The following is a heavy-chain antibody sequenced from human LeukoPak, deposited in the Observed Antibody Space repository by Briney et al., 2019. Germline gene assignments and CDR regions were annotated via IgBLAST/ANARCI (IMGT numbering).Heavy chain of an antibody. CDR1: GGSISSYY. CDR3: ARDIFRYDFWSGYNWFDP. CDR2: IYTSGST. D-gene: IGHD3-3*01. J-gene: IGHJ5*02. Sequence: SETLSLTCTVSGGSISSYYWSWIRQPAGKGLEWIGRIYTSGSTNYNPSLKSRVTMSVGTSKNQFSLKLSSVTAADTAVYYCARDIFRYDFWSGYNWFDPWGQGTLVTVSS. V-gene: IGHV4-4*07.